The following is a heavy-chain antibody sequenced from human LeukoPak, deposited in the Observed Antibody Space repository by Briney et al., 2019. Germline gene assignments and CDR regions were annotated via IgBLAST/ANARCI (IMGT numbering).Heavy chain of an antibody. Sequence: GESLKISCKGSGHSFINYWIAWVRQVPGKGLEWMGIIYPGDSHTRYSPSFQGQVTISADMSLDTAYLQWSSLRASDTAMYYCARIAATWYGGSWGQETLVFVSS. CDR1: GHSFINYW. CDR2: IYPGDSHT. J-gene: IGHJ4*02. V-gene: IGHV5-51*01. CDR3: ARIAATWYGGS. D-gene: IGHD2-15*01.